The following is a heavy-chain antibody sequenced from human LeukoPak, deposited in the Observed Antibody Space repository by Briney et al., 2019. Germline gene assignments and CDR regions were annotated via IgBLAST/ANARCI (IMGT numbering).Heavy chain of an antibody. Sequence: GGSLRLSCAASGFTVSSNYMSWVRQAPGKGLEWVSVIYSGGSTYYADSVKGRFTISRDNSKNTLYLQMNSLRAEDTAVYYCARGCGSGYPERYFDYWGQGTLVTVSS. CDR2: IYSGGST. CDR3: ARGCGSGYPERYFDY. CDR1: GFTVSSNY. D-gene: IGHD3-22*01. J-gene: IGHJ4*02. V-gene: IGHV3-53*01.